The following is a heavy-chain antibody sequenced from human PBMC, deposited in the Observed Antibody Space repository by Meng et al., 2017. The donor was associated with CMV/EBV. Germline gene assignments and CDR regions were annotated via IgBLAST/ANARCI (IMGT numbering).Heavy chain of an antibody. J-gene: IGHJ1*01. CDR2: IRYDGSNK. Sequence: SGFTFSSYGMPWVRQPPGKGLEWVAFIRYDGSNKYYADSVKGRFTISRDNSKNTLYLQMNSLRAEDTAVYYCAKDGYSSSPGYFQHWGQGTLVTVSS. D-gene: IGHD6-13*01. V-gene: IGHV3-30*02. CDR1: GFTFSSYG. CDR3: AKDGYSSSPGYFQH.